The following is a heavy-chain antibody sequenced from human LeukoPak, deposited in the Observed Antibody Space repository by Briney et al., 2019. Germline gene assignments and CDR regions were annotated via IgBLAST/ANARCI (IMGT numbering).Heavy chain of an antibody. J-gene: IGHJ4*02. CDR2: VKEDGSEI. CDR3: ARLLHFGSSVYRPVDC. V-gene: IGHV3-7*01. D-gene: IGHD3-22*01. CDR1: GFTFSSHS. Sequence: PGGSLRLSCAASGFTFSSHSMSWVRQAPGKGLEWVANVKEDGSEINYADSVKGRFSISRDNARNSLYLQMNSLRADDTAIYFCARLLHFGSSVYRPVDCWGQGTLVSVSS.